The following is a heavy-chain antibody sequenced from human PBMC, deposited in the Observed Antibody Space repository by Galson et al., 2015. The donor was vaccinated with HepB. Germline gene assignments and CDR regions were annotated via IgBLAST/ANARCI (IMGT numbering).Heavy chain of an antibody. V-gene: IGHV3-30-3*01. J-gene: IGHJ3*02. CDR1: GFTFSSYA. CDR2: ISYDGSNK. CDR3: ARESLALVNAFDI. Sequence: SLRLSCAASGFTFSSYAMHWVRQAPGKGLEWVAVISYDGSNKYYADSVKGRFTISRDNSKNTLYLQMNSLRAEDTAVYYCARESLALVNAFDIWGQGTMVTVSS. D-gene: IGHD2-21*01.